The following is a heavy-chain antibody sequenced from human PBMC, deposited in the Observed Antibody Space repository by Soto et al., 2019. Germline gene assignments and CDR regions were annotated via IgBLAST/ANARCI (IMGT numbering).Heavy chain of an antibody. CDR2: IKSDGTAT. D-gene: IGHD3-22*01. V-gene: IGHV3-74*01. CDR3: ARFYDGGY. CDR1: GFTFRSYW. Sequence: EVQLVESGGGLVQPGGSLRLSCAASGFTFRSYWMHWVRQAPGKGLVWVSRIKSDGTATNYADSVKGRFTISRDNAKNTLYLQMNSLRADDRAVYYCARFYDGGYWGQGTLVTVSS. J-gene: IGHJ4*02.